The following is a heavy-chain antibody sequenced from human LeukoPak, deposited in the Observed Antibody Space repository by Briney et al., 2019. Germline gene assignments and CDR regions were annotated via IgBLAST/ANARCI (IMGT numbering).Heavy chain of an antibody. J-gene: IGHJ4*02. CDR3: ARDLMWGFDY. D-gene: IGHD7-27*01. CDR2: IGNDGRDK. V-gene: IGHV3-30*02. Sequence: GGSLRLSCAASGFTFSGHAMRWVRQTPGVGLEWVAIIGNDGRDKHYSESVKGRFTISSDNSKNTLFLPLNRLRPEDTALYLCARDLMWGFDYWGEGTLVTVSS. CDR1: GFTFSGHA.